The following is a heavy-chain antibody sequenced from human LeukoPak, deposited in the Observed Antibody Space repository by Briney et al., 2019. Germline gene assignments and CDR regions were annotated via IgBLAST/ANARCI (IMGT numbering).Heavy chain of an antibody. J-gene: IGHJ4*02. D-gene: IGHD4-17*01. Sequence: ASVKVSCKASGYTFTSYYMHWGRQAPGQGVEEMGIITPSGGSTSYAQNFHGRVTMTTDTSTSTVYMELSSLRSEDTAVYYCAREDTVTYYFDYWGQGTLVTVSS. V-gene: IGHV1-46*01. CDR1: GYTFTSYY. CDR2: ITPSGGST. CDR3: AREDTVTYYFDY.